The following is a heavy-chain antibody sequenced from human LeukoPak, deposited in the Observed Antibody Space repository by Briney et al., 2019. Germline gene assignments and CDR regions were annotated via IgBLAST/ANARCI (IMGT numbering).Heavy chain of an antibody. J-gene: IGHJ4*02. Sequence: PSETLSLTCAVYGGSFSGYYWSWIRQPPGKGLEWIGEINHSGSTNYNPPLKSRVTISVDTSKNQFSLKLSSVTAADTAVYYCAKVGAEHYYFDYWGQGTLVTVSS. CDR1: GGSFSGYY. V-gene: IGHV4-34*01. CDR2: INHSGST. CDR3: AKVGAEHYYFDY. D-gene: IGHD1-26*01.